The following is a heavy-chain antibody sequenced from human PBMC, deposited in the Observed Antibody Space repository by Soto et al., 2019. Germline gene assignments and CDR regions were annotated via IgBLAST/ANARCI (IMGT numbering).Heavy chain of an antibody. V-gene: IGHV3-74*01. J-gene: IGHJ6*02. Sequence: EVQLVESGGGLVQPGGSLRVSCAASGFTFGSYWMNWVRQAPGKGLVWVSRIDSDGRSTTYADSVKGRFTTSRDNAKNTLYLQMSCLRVEDTAVYYCARGRPYGRDVWGQGTTVTVSS. CDR2: IDSDGRST. CDR1: GFTFGSYW. CDR3: ARGRPYGRDV.